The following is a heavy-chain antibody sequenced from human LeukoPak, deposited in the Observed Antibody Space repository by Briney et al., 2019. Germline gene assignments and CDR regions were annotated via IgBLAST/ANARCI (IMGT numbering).Heavy chain of an antibody. Sequence: ASVKVSCKVSGYTLTELSMHWVRQAPGKGLEWMGGFDPEDGETIYAQRFQGRVTMTEDTSTDTAYMELSSLRSEDTAVYYCARAPSIEMGKQPTHGGAFDIWGQGTMVTVSS. CDR2: FDPEDGET. J-gene: IGHJ3*02. CDR1: GYTLTELS. D-gene: IGHD5-24*01. V-gene: IGHV1-24*01. CDR3: ARAPSIEMGKQPTHGGAFDI.